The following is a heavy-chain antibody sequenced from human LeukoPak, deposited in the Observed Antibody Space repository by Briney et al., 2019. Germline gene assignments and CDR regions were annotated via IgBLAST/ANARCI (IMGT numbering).Heavy chain of an antibody. D-gene: IGHD2-15*01. CDR1: GGSFSGYY. Sequence: SETLSLTCAVYGGSFSGYYRSWIRQPPGKGLEWIGEINHSGSTNYNPSLKSRVTISVDTSKNQFSLKLSSVTAADTAVYYCARGYCSGGSCYWSRYYYMDVWGKGTTVTVSS. CDR3: ARGYCSGGSCYWSRYYYMDV. J-gene: IGHJ6*03. V-gene: IGHV4-34*01. CDR2: INHSGST.